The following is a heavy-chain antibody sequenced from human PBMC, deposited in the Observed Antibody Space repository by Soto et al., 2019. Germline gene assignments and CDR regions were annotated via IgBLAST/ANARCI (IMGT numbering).Heavy chain of an antibody. CDR3: ARSRPGYCSSTSCPYYYGMDV. Sequence: GGSLRLSCAASGFTFSSYSMHWVRQAPGKGLEWVAVISYDGSNKYYADSVKGRFTISRDNSKNTLYLQMNSLRAEDTAVYYCARSRPGYCSSTSCPYYYGMDVWGQGTTVTVSS. J-gene: IGHJ6*02. CDR2: ISYDGSNK. V-gene: IGHV3-30-3*01. D-gene: IGHD2-2*01. CDR1: GFTFSSYS.